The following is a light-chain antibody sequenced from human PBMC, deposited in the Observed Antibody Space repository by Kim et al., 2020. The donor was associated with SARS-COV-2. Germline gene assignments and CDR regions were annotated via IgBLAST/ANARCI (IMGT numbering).Light chain of an antibody. J-gene: IGLJ3*02. CDR2: EDN. V-gene: IGLV6-57*03. Sequence: KTVTISCTRSSGSIASYYVQWYQQRPGSAPTTVIYEDNQRPSGVPDRFSGSIDSSSNSASLTISGLKTEDEADYYCQSYDSSNHRVFGGGTKVTVL. CDR3: QSYDSSNHRV. CDR1: SGSIASYY.